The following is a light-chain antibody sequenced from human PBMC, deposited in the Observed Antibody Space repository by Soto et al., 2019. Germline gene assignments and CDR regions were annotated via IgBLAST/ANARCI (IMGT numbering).Light chain of an antibody. CDR1: SSNIGAGFD. CDR3: AAWHDSLSGVI. CDR2: GNT. V-gene: IGLV1-40*01. J-gene: IGLJ2*01. Sequence: QSVLTQPPSVSGAPGQRVTISCTGGSSNIGAGFDVHWYQHLPGTAPKLLIYGNTNRPSGVPDRFSGSKSGTSASLAITGLQAEDEADYYCAAWHDSLSGVIFGGGTKVTVL.